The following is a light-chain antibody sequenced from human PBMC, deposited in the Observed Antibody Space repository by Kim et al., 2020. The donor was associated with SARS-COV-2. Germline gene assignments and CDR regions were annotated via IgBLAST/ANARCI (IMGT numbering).Light chain of an antibody. CDR3: SSYTSSTTLV. CDR2: DVS. CDR1: SSGVGAYNY. J-gene: IGLJ2*01. V-gene: IGLV2-14*03. Sequence: GHSIPISCTGTSSGVGAYNYVSWYQQHPSKAPKLMIYDVSKRPSEVSTRFSGSRSGNTASLTISGLQAEDEADYYCSSYTSSTTLVFGGGTQLTVL.